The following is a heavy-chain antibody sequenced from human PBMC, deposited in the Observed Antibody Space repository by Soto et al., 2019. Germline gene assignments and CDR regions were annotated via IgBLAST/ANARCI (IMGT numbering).Heavy chain of an antibody. V-gene: IGHV4-30-4*03. J-gene: IGHJ4*02. CDR2: SYYSGST. CDR3: AIGPRMWLAGGGY. Sequence: PSETLSLTCTVSGGSISSGDYYWSWIRQPPGKGLEWIGYSYYSGSTYYNPSLKSRITISIDTSKKQFSLKLNSVTAADTAVYYWAIGPRMWLAGGGYWGQGTQVTVSS. D-gene: IGHD6-19*01. CDR1: GGSISSGDYY.